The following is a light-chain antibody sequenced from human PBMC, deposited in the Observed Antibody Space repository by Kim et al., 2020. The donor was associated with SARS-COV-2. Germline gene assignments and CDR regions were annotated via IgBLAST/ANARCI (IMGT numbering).Light chain of an antibody. CDR2: QDS. J-gene: IGLJ2*01. Sequence: VSPGQTASITCSGDKLGDKYACWYQQKPGQSPVLVIYQDSKRPSGIPERFSGSNSGNTATLTISGTQAMDEADYYCQAWDSSTDVVFSGGTQLTVL. V-gene: IGLV3-1*01. CDR3: QAWDSSTDVV. CDR1: KLGDKY.